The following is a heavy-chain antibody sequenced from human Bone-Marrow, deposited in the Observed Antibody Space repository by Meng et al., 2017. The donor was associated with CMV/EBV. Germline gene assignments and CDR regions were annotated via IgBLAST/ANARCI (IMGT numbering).Heavy chain of an antibody. Sequence: ISRGDYSWGWIRRPPGKGLEWIGYIYYSGSAYYNPSLKSRVTITVDTSKNQFSLKLSSVTAADTAVYYCARGITIFGVVIMAWFDPWGQGTLVTVSS. V-gene: IGHV4-30-4*08. CDR2: IYYSGSA. J-gene: IGHJ5*02. CDR3: ARGITIFGVVIMAWFDP. CDR1: ISRGDYS. D-gene: IGHD3-3*01.